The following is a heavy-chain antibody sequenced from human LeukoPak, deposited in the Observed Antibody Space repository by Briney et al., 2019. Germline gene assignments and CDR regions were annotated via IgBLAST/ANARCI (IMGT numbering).Heavy chain of an antibody. CDR1: GFTFSSYG. Sequence: GRSLRLSCAASGFTFSSYGMHWVRQAPGKGLEWVAVIWYDASNKYYADSVKGRFTISRDNSKNTLYLQMNSLRAEDTAVYYCTRGDEYGSGSYYRGPFDYWGQGTLVTVSS. V-gene: IGHV3-33*01. CDR2: IWYDASNK. CDR3: TRGDEYGSGSYYRGPFDY. D-gene: IGHD3-10*01. J-gene: IGHJ4*02.